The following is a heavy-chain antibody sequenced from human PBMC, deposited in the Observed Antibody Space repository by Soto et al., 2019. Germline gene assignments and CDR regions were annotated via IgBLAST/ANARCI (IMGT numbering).Heavy chain of an antibody. Sequence: ASVKVSCKASGYTFASYGISWVRQAPGQGLEWMGWISPYSGNTHYASKVQGRLTMTTDTSTSTAYMNLGSLTSGDTSVYYCAMVDNYVTPTPQDVWGQGTTVTVSS. CDR3: AMVDNYVTPTPQDV. D-gene: IGHD3-16*01. CDR2: ISPYSGNT. V-gene: IGHV1-18*01. J-gene: IGHJ6*02. CDR1: GYTFASYG.